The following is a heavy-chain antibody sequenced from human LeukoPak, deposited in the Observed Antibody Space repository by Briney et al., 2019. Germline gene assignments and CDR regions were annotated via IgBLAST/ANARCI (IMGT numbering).Heavy chain of an antibody. V-gene: IGHV3-48*01. Sequence: GGSLRLSCAASGFIFGSYSMNWVRQAPGRGLEWVSYITSGSDTIFYADSVKGRFTISRDNARNSLYLQMNSVGVEDTAVYYCVRRPVGAHPFDYWGQGTLVTVSS. CDR3: VRRPVGAHPFDY. J-gene: IGHJ4*02. CDR2: ITSGSDTI. D-gene: IGHD1-26*01. CDR1: GFIFGSYS.